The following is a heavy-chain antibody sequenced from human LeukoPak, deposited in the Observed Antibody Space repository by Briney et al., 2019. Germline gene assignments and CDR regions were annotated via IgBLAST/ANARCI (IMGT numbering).Heavy chain of an antibody. CDR1: GGSISSYY. V-gene: IGHV4-59*01. Sequence: PSETLSLTCTVSGGSISSYYWSLIRQPPGKGLEWIGYIYYSGSTNYNPSLKSRVTISVDTSKNQFSLKLSSVTAADTAVYYCAAVNRSSGSYNRLDYWGQGTLVTVSS. CDR3: AAVNRSSGSYNRLDY. J-gene: IGHJ4*02. CDR2: IYYSGST. D-gene: IGHD1-26*01.